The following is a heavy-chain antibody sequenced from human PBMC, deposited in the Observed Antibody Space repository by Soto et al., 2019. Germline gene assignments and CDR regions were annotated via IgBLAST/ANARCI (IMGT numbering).Heavy chain of an antibody. CDR1: GGSISSYY. CDR2: IYYSGST. Sequence: SETLSLTCTVSGGSISSYYWSWIRQPPGKGLEWIGYIYYSGSTNYNPSLKSRVTISVDTSKNQFSLKLSSVTAADTAVYYCARGSYYGDYYYYYYRDVWGKGTTVTVSS. D-gene: IGHD4-17*01. V-gene: IGHV4-59*01. CDR3: ARGSYYGDYYYYYYRDV. J-gene: IGHJ6*03.